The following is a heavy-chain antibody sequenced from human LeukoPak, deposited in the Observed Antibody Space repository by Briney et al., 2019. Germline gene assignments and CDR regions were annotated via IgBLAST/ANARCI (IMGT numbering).Heavy chain of an antibody. V-gene: IGHV3-30*04. J-gene: IGHJ4*02. CDR2: ISYDGSNK. CDR3: AKDMDVGDYGSGDYDY. CDR1: GFTFSSYA. Sequence: GGSLRLSCAASGFTFSSYAMHWVRQAPGKGLEWVAVISYDGSNKYYADSVKGRFTISRDNSKNTLYVQMNSLRAEDTAVYYCAKDMDVGDYGSGDYDYCGQGTLVTVSS. D-gene: IGHD3-10*01.